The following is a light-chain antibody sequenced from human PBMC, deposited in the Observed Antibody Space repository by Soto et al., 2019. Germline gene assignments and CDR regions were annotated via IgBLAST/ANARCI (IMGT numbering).Light chain of an antibody. Sequence: EIVLTQSPGTLSLSPGERATLSCRASRGVATSYLAWYQKKLGQAPGLLIYGASSRATGIPDRFSGSGSGTDFTLTISRLEPEDFAVYYCQQYGSSPQTFGQGTKVEIK. J-gene: IGKJ1*01. CDR2: GAS. V-gene: IGKV3-20*01. CDR1: RGVATSY. CDR3: QQYGSSPQT.